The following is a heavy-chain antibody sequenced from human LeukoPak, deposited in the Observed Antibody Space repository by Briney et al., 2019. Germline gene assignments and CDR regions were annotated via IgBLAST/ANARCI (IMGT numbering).Heavy chain of an antibody. Sequence: ASVKVSCKASGYTFTGYYMHWVRQAPGQGLEWMGWINPNSGGTNYAQKFQGRVTTTRDTSISTAYMELSRLRSDDTAVYYCAREPTYCGGDCYSIPFDYWGQGTLVTVSS. D-gene: IGHD2-21*02. J-gene: IGHJ4*02. V-gene: IGHV1-2*02. CDR3: AREPTYCGGDCYSIPFDY. CDR2: INPNSGGT. CDR1: GYTFTGYY.